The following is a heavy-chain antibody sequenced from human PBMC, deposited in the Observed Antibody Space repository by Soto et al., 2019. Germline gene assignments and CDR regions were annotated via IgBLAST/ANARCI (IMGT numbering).Heavy chain of an antibody. D-gene: IGHD3-22*01. CDR3: ARMTMIVVVTGLDYYYYGRYV. Sequence: SGPTIVNPTQTLTLTCTFSGFSLSTSGMCVSWIRQPPGKALEWLALIDWGDDKYYSTSLKTRLTISKDTSKNQVVLTMTNRDPVDTATYYCARMTMIVVVTGLDYYYYGRYVWGQGTTVTVSS. J-gene: IGHJ6*02. CDR2: IDWGDDK. CDR1: GFSLSTSGMC. V-gene: IGHV2-70*01.